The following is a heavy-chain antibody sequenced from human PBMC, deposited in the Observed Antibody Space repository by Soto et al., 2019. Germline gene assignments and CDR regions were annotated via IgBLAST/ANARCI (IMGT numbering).Heavy chain of an antibody. V-gene: IGHV3-23*01. Sequence: LRLSCAASGLTFSSYAMSWVRQAPGKGLEWVSAISGSGGSTYYADSVKGRFTISRDNSKNTLYLQMNSLRAEDTAVYYCAKAGMTTEYYYYYYGMDVWGQGTTVTVSS. CDR1: GLTFSSYA. J-gene: IGHJ6*02. CDR2: ISGSGGST. D-gene: IGHD4-17*01. CDR3: AKAGMTTEYYYYYYGMDV.